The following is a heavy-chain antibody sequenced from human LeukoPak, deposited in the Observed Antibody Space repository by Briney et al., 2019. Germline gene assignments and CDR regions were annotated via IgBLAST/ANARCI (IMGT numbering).Heavy chain of an antibody. V-gene: IGHV4-4*07. CDR2: IYSSGAT. D-gene: IGHD6-19*01. J-gene: IGHJ4*02. CDR3: ARVSSGWSYHFDY. CDR1: GGSINSYY. Sequence: SETLSLTCTVSGGSINSYYWSWIRQPAGKGLEWIGRIYSSGATNYNPSLKSRVTMSVDTSKNQFSLKLNSVTAADTAVYFCARVSSGWSYHFDYWGQGTLVTVSS.